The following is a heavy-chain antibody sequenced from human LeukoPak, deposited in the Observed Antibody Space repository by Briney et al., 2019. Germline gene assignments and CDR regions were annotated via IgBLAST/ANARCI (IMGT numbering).Heavy chain of an antibody. V-gene: IGHV3-23*01. J-gene: IGHJ4*02. Sequence: GGSLRLSCAASGFTFSSYSMNWVRQAPGKGLQWVSTISGSGGSTYYADSVKGRFTISRDNSKNTLYLQMNSLRAEDTAVYYCATPPTVTRNYWGQGTLVTVSS. D-gene: IGHD4-17*01. CDR1: GFTFSSYS. CDR2: ISGSGGST. CDR3: ATPPTVTRNY.